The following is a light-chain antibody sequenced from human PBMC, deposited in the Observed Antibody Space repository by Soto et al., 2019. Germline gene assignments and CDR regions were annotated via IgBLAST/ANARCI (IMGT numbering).Light chain of an antibody. J-gene: IGLJ2*01. CDR3: SSYTSDRTLDVV. V-gene: IGLV2-14*03. Sequence: QSALTQPASVSGSPGQSITISCTGTSSDVGGFNYVSWYQHHPGKAPKLMIYDVSNRPSGVSNRFSGSKSGNTASLTISGLQAEDEADYYCSSYTSDRTLDVVFGGGTKLTVL. CDR2: DVS. CDR1: SSDVGGFNY.